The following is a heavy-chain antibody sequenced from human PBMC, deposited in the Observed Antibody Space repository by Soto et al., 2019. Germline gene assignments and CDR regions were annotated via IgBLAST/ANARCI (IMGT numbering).Heavy chain of an antibody. CDR2: LYYTGST. CDR1: GCSTSAFY. D-gene: IGHD5-12*01. CDR3: AGGGGYDVVSSQARPIDV. Sequence: PLETLSLPAHVSGCSTSAFYWTWTPQPPGKRLEWIGYLYYTGSTNYNPALKSRVTISLDTSKNQFSPKVRSVTAADTAVYYCAGGGGYDVVSSQARPIDVWGQGTTVTVSS. J-gene: IGHJ6*02. V-gene: IGHV4-59*01.